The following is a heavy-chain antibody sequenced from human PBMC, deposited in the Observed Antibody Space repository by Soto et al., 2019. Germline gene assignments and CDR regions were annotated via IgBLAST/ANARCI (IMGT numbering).Heavy chain of an antibody. CDR1: GYIFVNYG. CDR2: ISPYTGNT. V-gene: IGHV1-18*01. CDR3: VLVDNKSTTIPEDA. D-gene: IGHD1-1*01. J-gene: IGHJ6*02. Sequence: QVQLVQSGDEVKKPGASVKVSCKASGYIFVNYGIAWVRQAPGQGLEWMGWISPYTGNTHSATKVQGRLTMTTDTSTGIAYMDLGTLPADDTAVYYFVLVDNKSTTIPEDAWGQATTV.